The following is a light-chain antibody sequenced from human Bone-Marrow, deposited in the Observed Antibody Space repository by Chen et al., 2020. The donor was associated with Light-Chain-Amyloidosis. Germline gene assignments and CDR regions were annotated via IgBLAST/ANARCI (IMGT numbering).Light chain of an antibody. Sequence: QSALTQPRSVSGSPGQPVTISCTGTSSDVGGYNYVSWYQQHPGKAPKLMIYDVSKRPSGVPDRFSGSKSGNTASLTISGLQAEDEADYYCCSYAGSYSNWVFGGGTKLTVL. V-gene: IGLV2-11*01. CDR1: SSDVGGYNY. J-gene: IGLJ3*02. CDR2: DVS. CDR3: CSYAGSYSNWV.